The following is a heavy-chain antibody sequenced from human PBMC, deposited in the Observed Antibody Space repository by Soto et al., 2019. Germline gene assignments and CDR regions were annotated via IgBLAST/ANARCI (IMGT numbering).Heavy chain of an antibody. CDR2: IKEDSSDI. V-gene: IGHV3-7*03. CDR3: VREEGSSACDF. Sequence: EVQLVESGGGLVQPGGSLRLSCAVSGFNFSNYRMSWVRQAPGKGLEWVATIKEDSSDIYYVPSVKGRFAISRDNAKKSLSLQMNSLRADDTAVYYCVREEGSSACDFWGQGTLVTVSS. D-gene: IGHD6-19*01. CDR1: GFNFSNYR. J-gene: IGHJ4*02.